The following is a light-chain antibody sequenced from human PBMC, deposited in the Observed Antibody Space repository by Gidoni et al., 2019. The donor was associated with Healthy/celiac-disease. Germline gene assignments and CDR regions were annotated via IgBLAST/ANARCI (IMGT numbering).Light chain of an antibody. CDR2: SAS. J-gene: IGKJ1*01. CDR3: LHTYTLPLT. CDR1: QSISTY. V-gene: IGKV1-39*01. Sequence: DIQMTQSPFSLSASVGDKVTITCRASQSISTYLNWYQQKPGKAPRLLIYSASSLQSGVPPRFSGSGSGTDFTLTISSLQPEDFATYYCLHTYTLPLTFGQGTKVDIK.